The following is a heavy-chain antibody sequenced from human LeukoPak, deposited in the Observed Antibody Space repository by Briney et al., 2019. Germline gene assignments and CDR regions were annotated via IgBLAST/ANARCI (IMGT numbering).Heavy chain of an antibody. CDR2: INPNSGGT. CDR3: ARDAFEWELHFDY. D-gene: IGHD1-26*01. V-gene: IGHV1-2*02. J-gene: IGHJ4*02. CDR1: GYTFTGYY. Sequence: ASVKVSCKASGYTFTGYYMHWVRQAPGQGLEWMGWINPNSGGTNYAQKFQGRVTMTRDTSISTAYMELSRPRSDDTAVYYCARDAFEWELHFDYWGQGTLVTVSS.